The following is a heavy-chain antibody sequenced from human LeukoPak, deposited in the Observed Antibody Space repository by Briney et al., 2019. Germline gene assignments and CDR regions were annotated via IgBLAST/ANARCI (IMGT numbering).Heavy chain of an antibody. CDR3: AREARYSSSWVGYMDV. V-gene: IGHV4-31*03. Sequence: SQTLSLTCTVSGGSISSGGYYWSWIRQHPGKGLEWIGYIYYSGSTYYNPSLKSRVTISVDTSKNQFSLKPSSVTAADTAVYYCAREARYSSSWVGYMDVWGKGTTVTVSS. D-gene: IGHD6-13*01. CDR2: IYYSGST. CDR1: GGSISSGGYY. J-gene: IGHJ6*03.